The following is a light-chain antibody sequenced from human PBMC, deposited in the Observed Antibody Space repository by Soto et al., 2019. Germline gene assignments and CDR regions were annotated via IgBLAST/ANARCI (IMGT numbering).Light chain of an antibody. CDR3: QQRSNWPSIT. Sequence: ERVMTQSVGTLSVSPVEGDIVYCSASQSVSSYLAWYQQKPGQAPRLLIYDASNRATGIPARFSGSGSGTDFTLTISSLEPEDFAVYYCQQRSNWPSITFGQGPRLEIK. V-gene: IGKV3-11*01. J-gene: IGKJ5*01. CDR1: QSVSSY. CDR2: DAS.